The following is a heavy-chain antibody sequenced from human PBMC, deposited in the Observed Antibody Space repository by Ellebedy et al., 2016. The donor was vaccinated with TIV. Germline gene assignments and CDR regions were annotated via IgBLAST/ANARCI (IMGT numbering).Heavy chain of an antibody. J-gene: IGHJ3*02. D-gene: IGHD5-24*01. Sequence: GGSLRLSXAGSGFTFSIYGMAWVRQAPGKGLEWVSTISGGGENTHYADSVKGRFTISRDNAKNSLYLQMNSLRDEDTAVYYCARGSNYAFDIWGQGTMVTVSS. CDR1: GFTFSIYG. V-gene: IGHV3-48*02. CDR2: ISGGGENT. CDR3: ARGSNYAFDI.